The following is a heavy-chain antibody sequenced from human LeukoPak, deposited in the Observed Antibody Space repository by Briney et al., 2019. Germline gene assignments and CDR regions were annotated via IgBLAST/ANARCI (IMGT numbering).Heavy chain of an antibody. Sequence: GASVKVSCKASGYTFTSYGSSWVRQAPGQGLEWMGWISAYNGNTNYAQKLQGRVTMTTDTSTSTAYMELRSLRSDDTAVYYCARVAPRPMVQGVIVYWGQGTLVTVSS. V-gene: IGHV1-18*01. CDR3: ARVAPRPMVQGVIVY. CDR1: GYTFTSYG. J-gene: IGHJ4*02. CDR2: ISAYNGNT. D-gene: IGHD3-10*01.